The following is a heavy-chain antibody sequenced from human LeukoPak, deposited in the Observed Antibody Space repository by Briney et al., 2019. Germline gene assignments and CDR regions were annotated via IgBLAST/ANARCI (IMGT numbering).Heavy chain of an antibody. Sequence: ASVKVSCKASGYTFPSFGISWGRQAPGQGLEWMGWISSYNGHTNYAQKLQGRVTMTTDTSTTTAYMELTSLRSDDTAVYYCARGETSNYWDGGHEYFQHWGQGTLVTVSS. CDR2: ISSYNGHT. J-gene: IGHJ1*01. D-gene: IGHD1-1*01. CDR3: ARGETSNYWDGGHEYFQH. CDR1: GYTFPSFG. V-gene: IGHV1-18*01.